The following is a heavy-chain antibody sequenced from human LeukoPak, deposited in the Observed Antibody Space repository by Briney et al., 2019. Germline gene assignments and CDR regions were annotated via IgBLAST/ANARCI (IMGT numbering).Heavy chain of an antibody. Sequence: GGSLRLSCAASGFTFSSYAMSWVRQAPGKGLEWVANIKEDGSEKYYVDSVEGRFTISRDNAKNSLYLQMNSLRDDDTAVYYCARDGSGRPLRYWGQGTLVTVSS. J-gene: IGHJ4*02. CDR1: GFTFSSYA. D-gene: IGHD3-10*01. CDR2: IKEDGSEK. V-gene: IGHV3-7*01. CDR3: ARDGSGRPLRY.